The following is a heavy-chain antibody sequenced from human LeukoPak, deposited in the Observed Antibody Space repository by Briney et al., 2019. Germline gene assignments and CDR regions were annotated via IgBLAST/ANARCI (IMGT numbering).Heavy chain of an antibody. D-gene: IGHD1-26*01. CDR1: GGSISSYY. J-gene: IGHJ4*02. Sequence: SETLSLTCIVSGGSISSYYWSWIRQPPGKGLEWIGYIYYSGTTSYNPSLKSRVTISVDTSKNQFSLKLSSVTAADTAVYYCARRGGTYTFDYWGQGTLVTVSS. V-gene: IGHV4-59*01. CDR3: ARRGGTYTFDY. CDR2: IYYSGTT.